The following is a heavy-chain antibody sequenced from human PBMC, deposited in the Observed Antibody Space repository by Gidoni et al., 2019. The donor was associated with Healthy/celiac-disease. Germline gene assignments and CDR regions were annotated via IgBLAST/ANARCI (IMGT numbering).Heavy chain of an antibody. V-gene: IGHV1-58*01. D-gene: IGHD5-12*01. CDR2: IVVGSGNT. J-gene: IGHJ6*03. CDR3: AVIVATINYMDV. CDR1: GFTFTSSA. Sequence: QMQLVQSGPEVKKPGTSVKVSCKASGFTFTSSAVQWVRQARGQRLEWIGWIVVGSGNTNYAQKFQERVTITRDMSTSTAYMELSSLRSEDTAVYYCAVIVATINYMDVWGKGTTVTVSS.